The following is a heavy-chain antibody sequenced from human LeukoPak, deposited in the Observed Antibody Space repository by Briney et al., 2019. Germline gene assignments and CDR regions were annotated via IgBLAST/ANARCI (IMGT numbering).Heavy chain of an antibody. Sequence: PGGSLRLSCAASGFTFDDYALRWVRQAPGKGLDWVSGISWNSGSIGYADSVKGRFTISRDNAKNSLYLQMNSLRAEDTAVYYCAKAKGIAAAGTYYFDYWGQGTLVTVSS. CDR2: ISWNSGSI. CDR3: AKAKGIAAAGTYYFDY. CDR1: GFTFDDYA. D-gene: IGHD6-13*01. J-gene: IGHJ4*02. V-gene: IGHV3-9*01.